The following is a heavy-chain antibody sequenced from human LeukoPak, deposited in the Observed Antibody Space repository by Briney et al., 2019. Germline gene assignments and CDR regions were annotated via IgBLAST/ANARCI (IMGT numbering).Heavy chain of an antibody. CDR1: GFTFGTYA. CDR3: VKDGTWIFNYNFDY. J-gene: IGHJ4*02. V-gene: IGHV3-23*01. D-gene: IGHD4-4*01. CDR2: ISGSAGLT. Sequence: GGSLRLSCAASGFTFGTYAMNWVRQAPGRGLEWVSGISGSAGLTYYADPVKGRFTISRDNSKNMVFLQMNSLRAEDTAVYYCVKDGTWIFNYNFDYWGQGTLVTVSA.